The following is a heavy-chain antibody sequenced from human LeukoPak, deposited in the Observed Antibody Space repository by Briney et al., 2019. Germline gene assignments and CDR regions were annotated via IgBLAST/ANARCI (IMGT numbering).Heavy chain of an antibody. D-gene: IGHD1-26*01. J-gene: IGHJ4*02. CDR1: GGSISSSSYY. V-gene: IGHV4-61*01. CDR2: IYYSGST. CDR3: ARAVGATRPVDY. Sequence: PSETLSLTCTVSGGSISSSSYYWSWIRQPPGKGLEWIGYIYYSGSTNYNPSLKSRVTISVDTSKNQFSLKLSSVTAADTAVYYCARAVGATRPVDYWGQGTLVTVSS.